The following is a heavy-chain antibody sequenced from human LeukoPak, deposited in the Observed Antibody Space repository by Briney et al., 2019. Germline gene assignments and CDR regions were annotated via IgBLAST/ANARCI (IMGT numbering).Heavy chain of an antibody. CDR2: IYYSGST. CDR3: ARGGSMVRGVMAYYYYYMDV. V-gene: IGHV4-59*01. CDR1: GGSISSYY. Sequence: PSETLSLTCTVSGGSISSYYWSWIRQPPGKGLEWIGYIYYSGSTNYNPSLKSRVTISVDTSKNQFSLKLSSVTAADTAVYYCARGGSMVRGVMAYYYYYMDVWGKGTTVTISS. D-gene: IGHD3-10*01. J-gene: IGHJ6*03.